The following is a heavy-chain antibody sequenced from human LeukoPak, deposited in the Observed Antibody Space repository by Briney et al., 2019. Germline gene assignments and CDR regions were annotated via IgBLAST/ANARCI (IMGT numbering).Heavy chain of an antibody. CDR1: GFPLTNYW. Sequence: GGPLRLSCAASGFPLTNYWMHWVRQAPGKGLVWVSRIRRGGSSTRFADSVKGRLTISRDNAKNTLYLQMNSLRAEDTAVYYCARNSPGYCSGGSCSSYWYFDLWGRGTLVTVSS. CDR2: IRRGGSST. V-gene: IGHV3-74*01. D-gene: IGHD2-15*01. J-gene: IGHJ2*01. CDR3: ARNSPGYCSGGSCSSYWYFDL.